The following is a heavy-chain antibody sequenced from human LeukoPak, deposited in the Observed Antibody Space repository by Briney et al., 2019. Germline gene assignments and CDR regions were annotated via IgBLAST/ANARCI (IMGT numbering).Heavy chain of an antibody. V-gene: IGHV4-39*01. CDR2: IYYSGST. Sequence: SETLSLTCTVSGGSISSSSYYWGWIRQPPGKRLEWIGSIYYSGSTYYNPSLKSRVTISVDTSKNQFSLKLSSVTAADTAVYYCARKHPSSSWYHDAFDIWGQGTMVTVSS. D-gene: IGHD6-13*01. CDR1: GGSISSSSYY. CDR3: ARKHPSSSWYHDAFDI. J-gene: IGHJ3*02.